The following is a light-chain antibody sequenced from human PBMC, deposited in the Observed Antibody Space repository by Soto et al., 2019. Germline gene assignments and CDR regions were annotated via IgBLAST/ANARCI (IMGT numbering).Light chain of an antibody. V-gene: IGLV2-14*01. CDR1: SSDVGGYNY. CDR2: EVS. Sequence: QSALTQPASVSGYPGQSITISCTGTSSDVGGYNYVSWYQQHPGKAPKLMIYEVSNRPSGVSNRFSGSKSGNTASLTIYGLQAEDEADYYCSSYTSSSTGVVGGGTKLTVL. J-gene: IGLJ2*01. CDR3: SSYTSSSTGV.